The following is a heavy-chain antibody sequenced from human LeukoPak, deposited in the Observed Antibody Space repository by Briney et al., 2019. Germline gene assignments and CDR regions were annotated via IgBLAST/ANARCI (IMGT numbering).Heavy chain of an antibody. CDR3: ASSRVGIAVAGTEFDFDY. D-gene: IGHD6-19*01. J-gene: IGHJ4*02. CDR1: GYTFTGYY. CDR2: INPNSGGT. Sequence: ASVKVSCKASGYTFTGYYMHWVRQAPGQGLEWMGWINPNSGGTNYAQKFQGRVTMTRYTSISTAYMELSRLRSDDTPVYYCASSRVGIAVAGTEFDFDYWGQGTLVTVSS. V-gene: IGHV1-2*02.